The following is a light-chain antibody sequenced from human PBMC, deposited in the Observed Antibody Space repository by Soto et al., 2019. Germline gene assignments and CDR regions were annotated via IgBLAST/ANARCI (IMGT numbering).Light chain of an antibody. CDR1: QNIATI. Sequence: DIQMTQSPSSLSASVGDRVTITCRASQNIATILNWYHHKPGKAPKLLIYATSRLQSGVPSRFSGSGSGTDFTLTITSLQPEDFGTYYCQQSYGNPGFAPGTKVDIK. V-gene: IGKV1-39*01. J-gene: IGKJ3*01. CDR3: QQSYGNPG. CDR2: ATS.